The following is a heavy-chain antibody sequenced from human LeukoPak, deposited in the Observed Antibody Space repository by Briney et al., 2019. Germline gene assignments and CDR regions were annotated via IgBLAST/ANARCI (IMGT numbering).Heavy chain of an antibody. CDR2: ISSSSSYI. CDR1: GLTFSSYS. D-gene: IGHD1-26*01. J-gene: IGHJ3*02. Sequence: PAGSLRLSCAASGLTFSSYSMNWVRQAPGKGLEWVSSISSSSSYIYYADSVKGRFTISRDNAKNSLYLQMNSLRAEDTAVYYCARPENLGAPHVDDAFDIWGQGTMVTVSS. V-gene: IGHV3-21*01. CDR3: ARPENLGAPHVDDAFDI.